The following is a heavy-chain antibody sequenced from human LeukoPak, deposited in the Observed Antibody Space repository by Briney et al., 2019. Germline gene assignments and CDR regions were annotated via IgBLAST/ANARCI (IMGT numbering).Heavy chain of an antibody. V-gene: IGHV4-39*01. CDR1: GGSISSSSYY. Sequence: SETLSLTCTVSGGSISSSSYYWGWIRQPPGKGLEWIGSIYYSGSTYYNPSLKSRVAISVDTSKNQFSLRLGSVTAAETAVYYCARLFYYWGQGTLVTVSS. J-gene: IGHJ4*02. CDR3: ARLFYY. CDR2: IYYSGST.